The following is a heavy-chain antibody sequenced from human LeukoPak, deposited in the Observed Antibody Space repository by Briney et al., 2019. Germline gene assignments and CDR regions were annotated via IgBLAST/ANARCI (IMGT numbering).Heavy chain of an antibody. CDR1: GGSISGYY. D-gene: IGHD3-3*01. CDR2: IYYSGST. J-gene: IGHJ5*02. Sequence: SETLSLTCTISGGSISGYYWSWIRQPPGKGLEWIGYIYYSGSTNYNPSLKSRVTISVDTSKNQFSLKLSSVTAADTAVYYCARAQDDPGHNWFDPWGQGTLVTVSS. V-gene: IGHV4-59*12. CDR3: ARAQDDPGHNWFDP.